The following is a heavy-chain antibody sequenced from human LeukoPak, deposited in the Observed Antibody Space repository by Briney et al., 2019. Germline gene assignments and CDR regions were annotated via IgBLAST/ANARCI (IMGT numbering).Heavy chain of an antibody. V-gene: IGHV4-34*01. Sequence: SETLSLTCAVYGGSFSGYYWSWIRQPPGKGLEWIGEINHSGSTNYNPSLKSRVTISVDTSKNQFSLKLSSVTAADTAVYYCVLNGGNDYGFGDYWGQGTLVTVSS. D-gene: IGHD4-17*01. CDR3: VLNGGNDYGFGDY. J-gene: IGHJ4*02. CDR2: INHSGST. CDR1: GGSFSGYY.